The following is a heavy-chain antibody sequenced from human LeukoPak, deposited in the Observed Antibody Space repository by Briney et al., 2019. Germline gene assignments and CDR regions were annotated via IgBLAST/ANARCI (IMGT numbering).Heavy chain of an antibody. CDR2: INPNSGGT. Sequence: ASVKVSCTASGYTFTTYGITWVRQAPGQGLEWMGWINPNSGGTNYAQKFQGRVTMTEDTSTDTAYMELSSLRSEDTAVYYCARGRYSNSFDYWGQGTLVTVSS. CDR1: GYTFTTYG. J-gene: IGHJ4*02. CDR3: ARGRYSNSFDY. D-gene: IGHD4-11*01. V-gene: IGHV1-8*01.